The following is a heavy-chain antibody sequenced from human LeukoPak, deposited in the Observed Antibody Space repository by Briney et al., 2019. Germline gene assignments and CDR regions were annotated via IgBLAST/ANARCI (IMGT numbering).Heavy chain of an antibody. D-gene: IGHD3-22*01. CDR3: ARVYYDSSGYSLYYFDY. V-gene: IGHV4-39*07. J-gene: IGHJ4*02. CDR2: MCYSGNT. Sequence: SETLSLTCTVSGDSISSSTYYWGWIRQPPGKGLEWIGSMCYSGNTYYNPSLKSRVTISVDTSKNHFSLKLSSVTAADTAVYYCARVYYDSSGYSLYYFDYWGQGTLVTVSS. CDR1: GDSISSSTYY.